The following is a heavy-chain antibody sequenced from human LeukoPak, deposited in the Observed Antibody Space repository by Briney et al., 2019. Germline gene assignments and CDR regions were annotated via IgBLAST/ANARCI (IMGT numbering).Heavy chain of an antibody. V-gene: IGHV4-39*07. CDR2: FYFSGTT. CDR1: GGSISSSDYY. J-gene: IGHJ5*02. Sequence: KASETLSLTCTVSGGSISSSDYYWGWIRQPPGKGLEWIGSFYFSGTTYYNPSLKSRLIISGDMSENQFSLRLSSVTAADTAVYYCVAIPPAAILGGWWFDPWGQGTLVTVSS. D-gene: IGHD2-2*01. CDR3: VAIPPAAILGGWWFDP.